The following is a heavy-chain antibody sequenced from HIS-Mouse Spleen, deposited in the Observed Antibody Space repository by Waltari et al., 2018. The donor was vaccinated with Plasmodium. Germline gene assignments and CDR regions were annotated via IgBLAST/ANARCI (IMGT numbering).Heavy chain of an antibody. V-gene: IGHV1-2*02. CDR1: GYTFTGYY. CDR2: SNPNRGGT. D-gene: IGHD4-17*01. CDR3: AKTRAYGDYGGNWYVDL. J-gene: IGHJ2*01. Sequence: QVQLVQSGAEVKKPGASVKVSCKASGYTFTGYYMHWVRQAPGQGLEWMGGSNPNRGGTNYGQKFQGRVTMTRDTSISTDYMELSRLRSDDTAVYYCAKTRAYGDYGGNWYVDLWGRGTLVTVSS.